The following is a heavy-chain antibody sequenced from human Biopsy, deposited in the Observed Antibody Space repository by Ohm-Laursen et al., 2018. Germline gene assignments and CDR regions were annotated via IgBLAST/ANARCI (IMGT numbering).Heavy chain of an antibody. CDR1: GDSLRIPYY. J-gene: IGHJ4*02. V-gene: IGHV4-38-2*02. Sequence: GTLSLTCTVSGDSLRIPYYWGWIRQPPGKGLEYIGSIYHTGRTYYNPSLKSRVTMSIDTSKNHFSLDLSSVTAADTAVYFCARHRWDTVMVRHPSHFDAWGQGALVTVSS. D-gene: IGHD5-18*01. CDR3: ARHRWDTVMVRHPSHFDA. CDR2: IYHTGRT.